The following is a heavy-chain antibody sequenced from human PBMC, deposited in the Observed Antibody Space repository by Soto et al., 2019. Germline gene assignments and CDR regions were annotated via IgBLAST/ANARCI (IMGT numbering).Heavy chain of an antibody. CDR2: IYYSGST. V-gene: IGHV4-39*01. CDR3: ARLGLMVYAMFDY. J-gene: IGHJ4*02. D-gene: IGHD2-8*01. CDR1: GGSISSSSYY. Sequence: TSETLSLTCTVSGGSISSSSYYWGWIRQPPGKGLEWIGSIYYSGSTYHNPSLKSRVTISVDTSKNQFSLKLSSVTAADTAVYYCARLGLMVYAMFDYWGQGTLVTVSS.